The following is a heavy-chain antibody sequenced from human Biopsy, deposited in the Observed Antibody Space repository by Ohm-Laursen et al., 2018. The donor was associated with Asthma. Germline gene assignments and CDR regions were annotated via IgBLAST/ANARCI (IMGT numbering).Heavy chain of an antibody. D-gene: IGHD6-6*01. V-gene: IGHV4-39*02. J-gene: IGHJ2*01. Sequence: SETLSLTCIVSGDAMSTSGSYWGWIRQSPGKGLEWIGSIYYSGRTYYNPSLESRVTISADTSKNHFSLTVTSVTAADTAVYYCARAVSSSSYWYFDLWGRGDLVTVSS. CDR1: GDAMSTSGSY. CDR2: IYYSGRT. CDR3: ARAVSSSSYWYFDL.